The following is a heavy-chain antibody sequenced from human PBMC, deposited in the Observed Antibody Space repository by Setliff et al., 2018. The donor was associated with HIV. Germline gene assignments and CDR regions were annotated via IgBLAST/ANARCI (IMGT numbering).Heavy chain of an antibody. CDR1: GYTFTGYY. CDR2: INPNNGGT. Sequence: ASVKVSCKASGYTFTGYYMHWVRQAPGQGLEWMGWINPNNGGTNYAQKFQGRVTMTRDTSISTAYMELSRMRSDDTAVYYCARGMDYYDTSGYYQYYFDYWGQGTLVTVSS. CDR3: ARGMDYYDTSGYYQYYFDY. D-gene: IGHD3-22*01. V-gene: IGHV1-2*02. J-gene: IGHJ4*02.